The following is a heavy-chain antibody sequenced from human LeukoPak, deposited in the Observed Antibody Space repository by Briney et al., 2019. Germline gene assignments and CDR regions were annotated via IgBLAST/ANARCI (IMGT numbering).Heavy chain of an antibody. D-gene: IGHD2-2*01. V-gene: IGHV3-23*01. CDR2: ISGSGGST. CDR1: GFTFSSYA. CDR3: AKQIVVVPAARKTHYGSGSYRDYYYYGMDV. J-gene: IGHJ6*02. Sequence: GGSLRLSCAASGFTFSSYAMSRVRQAPGKGLEWVSAISGSGGSTYYADSVKGRFTISRDNSKNTLYLQMNSLRAEDTAVYYCAKQIVVVPAARKTHYGSGSYRDYYYYGMDVWGQGTTVTVSS.